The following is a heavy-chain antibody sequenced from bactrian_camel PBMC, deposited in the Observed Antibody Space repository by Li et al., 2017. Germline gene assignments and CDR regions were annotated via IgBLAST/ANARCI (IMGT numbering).Heavy chain of an antibody. CDR2: IYTADGRT. J-gene: IGHJ6*01. V-gene: IGHV3-1*01. Sequence: DVQLVESGGGLVQPGGSLRLSCITSGFTFGDYAMGWFRQAPGKGLEWVSSIYTADGRTNVAGSVKGQFTISRDNTKNILYLQMNSLKSEDTALYYCAKGAGPNDFGYWGQGTQVTVS. D-gene: IGHD1*01. CDR3: AKGAGPNDFGY. CDR1: GFTFGDYA.